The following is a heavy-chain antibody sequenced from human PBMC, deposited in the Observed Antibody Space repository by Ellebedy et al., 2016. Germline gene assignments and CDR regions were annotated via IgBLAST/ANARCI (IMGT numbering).Heavy chain of an antibody. CDR3: ARQIENGAGVILDYFDS. V-gene: IGHV4-34*01. Sequence: SETLSLTCAVYGGSLSGYYWSWIRQPPGKGLEWIGEINHIGSIGSIHYNPSLKSRVTISVDTSKNQFSLKLGSVTAADTAVYYCARQIENGAGVILDYFDSWGQGTLVTVSS. CDR1: GGSLSGYY. J-gene: IGHJ4*02. CDR2: INHIGSIGSI. D-gene: IGHD2-8*01.